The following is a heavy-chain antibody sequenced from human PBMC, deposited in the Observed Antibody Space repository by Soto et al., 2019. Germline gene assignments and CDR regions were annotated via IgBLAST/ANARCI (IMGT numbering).Heavy chain of an antibody. V-gene: IGHV4-34*01. D-gene: IGHD3-10*01. CDR1: GVSFSGYY. J-gene: IGHJ6*02. Sequence: QVQLQQWGAGLLKPSATLSLTCAVYGVSFSGYYWSWIRQPPGKGLECIGEINENGSTKYNPALKSRVTTSVARTKNPFTLKLSSVTAAVKAVYSSARGLILWDGELSRRGDHYYCMDVWGQGTTVTVSS. CDR3: ARGLILWDGELSRRGDHYYCMDV. CDR2: INENGST.